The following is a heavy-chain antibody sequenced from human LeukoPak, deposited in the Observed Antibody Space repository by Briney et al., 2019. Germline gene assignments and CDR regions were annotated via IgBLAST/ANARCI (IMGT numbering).Heavy chain of an antibody. CDR3: ASAVEIAAAGFDY. CDR2: IYYSGTT. V-gene: IGHV4-39*07. D-gene: IGHD6-13*01. J-gene: IGHJ4*02. CDR1: GDSITSSDYY. Sequence: SETLSLTCTVSGDSITSSDYYWGWVRQPPGKGLEWIGSIYYSGTTYYNPSLKSRVTISVDTSKNQFSLKLSSVTAADTAVYYCASAVEIAAAGFDYWGQGTLVTVSS.